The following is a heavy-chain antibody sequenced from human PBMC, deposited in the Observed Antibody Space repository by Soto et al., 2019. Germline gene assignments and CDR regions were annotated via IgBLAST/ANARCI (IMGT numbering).Heavy chain of an antibody. Sequence: PGGSLRLSCAASGFTFSSYSMNWVRQAQGKGLEWVSSISSSSSYIYYADSVKGRFTISRDNAKNSLYLQMNSLRAEDTAVYYCAREVSGQFYYYYMDVWGKGTTVTVSS. CDR1: GFTFSSYS. V-gene: IGHV3-21*01. J-gene: IGHJ6*03. CDR2: ISSSSSYI. D-gene: IGHD6-6*01. CDR3: AREVSGQFYYYYMDV.